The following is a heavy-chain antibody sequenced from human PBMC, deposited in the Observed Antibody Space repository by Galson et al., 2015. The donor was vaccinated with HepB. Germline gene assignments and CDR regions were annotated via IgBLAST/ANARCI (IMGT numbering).Heavy chain of an antibody. Sequence: SLRLSCAAFGFTFSNHWMHWVRQAPGKGLVWVSRINSGGSTTIYADSVKGRFTISRDNAKNTLYLQMSSLRAEDTAVYYCARAQFSGTYSFDYWGQGTLVTVSS. CDR2: INSGGSTT. V-gene: IGHV3-74*01. CDR1: GFTFSNHW. D-gene: IGHD1-26*01. CDR3: ARAQFSGTYSFDY. J-gene: IGHJ4*02.